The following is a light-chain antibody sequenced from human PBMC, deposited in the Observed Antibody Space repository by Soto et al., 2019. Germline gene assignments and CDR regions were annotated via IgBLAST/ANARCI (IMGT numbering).Light chain of an antibody. CDR1: FSVIAVFNY. CDR3: NSYSSTNFSV. V-gene: IGLV2-14*01. CDR2: QVT. Sequence: QSVLAQPASVSGSPGESITISCTGSFSVIAVFNYVSCYQQYPGRAPNLLIYQVTSRASGLSHRFSGSKSGNTASLTLSGLQPEDEAESYCNSYSSTNFSVFGTGTKVTVL. J-gene: IGLJ1*01.